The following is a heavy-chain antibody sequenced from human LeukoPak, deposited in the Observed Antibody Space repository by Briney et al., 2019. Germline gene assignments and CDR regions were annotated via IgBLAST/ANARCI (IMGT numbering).Heavy chain of an antibody. CDR2: IYHSGST. Sequence: SATLSLTCTVSGYSISSGYYWGWIRQPPGKGLEWSGSIYHSGSTYYNPSLKSQVTISVDTSKNQFSLKLSSVTAADTAVYYCAREGAPVYYYDSSGYYGTDYWGQGTLVTVSS. V-gene: IGHV4-38-2*02. J-gene: IGHJ4*02. D-gene: IGHD3-22*01. CDR3: AREGAPVYYYDSSGYYGTDY. CDR1: GYSISSGYY.